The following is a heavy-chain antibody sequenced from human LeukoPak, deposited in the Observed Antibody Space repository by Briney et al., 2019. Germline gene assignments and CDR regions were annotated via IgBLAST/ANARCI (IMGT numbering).Heavy chain of an antibody. CDR1: GGSFSGYY. Sequence: SETLSLTCAVYGGSFSGYYWSWIRQPPGKGLEWIGEINHSGSTNYNPSLKSRVTISVDTSKNQFSLKLSSVTAADTAVYYCARAPWWNGMDVWGKGTTVTVSS. D-gene: IGHD2-15*01. J-gene: IGHJ6*04. CDR2: INHSGST. CDR3: ARAPWWNGMDV. V-gene: IGHV4-34*01.